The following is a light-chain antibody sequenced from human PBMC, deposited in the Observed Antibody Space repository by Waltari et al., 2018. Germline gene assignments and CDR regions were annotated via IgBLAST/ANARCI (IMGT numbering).Light chain of an antibody. CDR3: QQRSTWPRVGVT. Sequence: EIVLTQSPATLSLSPGEVATLSCRASQSVSTYLAWYQQKPGQAPRLLIHDASIRAADIPARFSGSGSETDFTLTISSLDPEDFAIYYCQQRSTWPRVGVTFGQGTRVDLK. V-gene: IGKV3-11*01. CDR2: DAS. CDR1: QSVSTY. J-gene: IGKJ1*01.